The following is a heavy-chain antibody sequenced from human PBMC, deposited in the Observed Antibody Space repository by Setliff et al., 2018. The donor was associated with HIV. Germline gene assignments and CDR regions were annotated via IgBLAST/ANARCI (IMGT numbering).Heavy chain of an antibody. V-gene: IGHV4-4*07. Sequence: SETLSLTCTVSGGSISSYYWSWIRQPAGKGLEWIGRIYTSGSTNYNPSLKSRVTMSVGTSKNQFSLKLSSVTAAGTAVYYCARDGSGSSYYYYYMDVWGKGTTVTVSS. CDR2: IYTSGST. J-gene: IGHJ6*03. D-gene: IGHD3-10*01. CDR3: ARDGSGSSYYYYYMDV. CDR1: GGSISSYY.